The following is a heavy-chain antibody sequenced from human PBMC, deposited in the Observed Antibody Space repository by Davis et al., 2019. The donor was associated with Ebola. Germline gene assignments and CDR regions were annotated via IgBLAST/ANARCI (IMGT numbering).Heavy chain of an antibody. J-gene: IGHJ5*02. V-gene: IGHV4-59*01. CDR1: GGSISSYY. Sequence: SETLSLTCTVSGGSISSYYWSWIRQPPGKGLEWIGYIYYSGSTNYNPSLKSRVTISVDTSKNQFSLKLSSVTAADTAVYYCARWLYCSSTSCYQGGWFDPWGQGTLVTVSS. D-gene: IGHD2-2*01. CDR2: IYYSGST. CDR3: ARWLYCSSTSCYQGGWFDP.